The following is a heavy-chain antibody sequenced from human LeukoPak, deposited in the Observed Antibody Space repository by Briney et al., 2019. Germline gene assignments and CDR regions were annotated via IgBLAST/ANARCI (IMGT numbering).Heavy chain of an antibody. CDR1: GYTFTGYY. V-gene: IGHV1-46*01. CDR2: INPSGDST. J-gene: IGHJ4*02. D-gene: IGHD6-6*01. Sequence: GASVKVSCKASGYTFTGYYLHWVRQAPGQGLEWMGIINPSGDSTTYAQKFQGRVTMTRDTSTSTVYMELSSLRSEDTAVYYCARATQIRDFSSNYWGQGTLVTVSS. CDR3: ARATQIRDFSSNY.